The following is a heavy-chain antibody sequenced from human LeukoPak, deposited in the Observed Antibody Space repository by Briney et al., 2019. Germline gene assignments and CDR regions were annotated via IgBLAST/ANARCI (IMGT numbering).Heavy chain of an antibody. D-gene: IGHD2-2*01. CDR3: ASLWPYQLSAFDI. J-gene: IGHJ3*02. Sequence: MTSETLSLTCAVYGGSFSGYYWSWIRQPPGKGLEWIGEINHSGSTNYNPSLKSRVTISVDTSKNQFSLKLSSVTAADTAVCYCASLWPYQLSAFDIWGQGTMVTVSS. CDR2: INHSGST. V-gene: IGHV4-34*01. CDR1: GGSFSGYY.